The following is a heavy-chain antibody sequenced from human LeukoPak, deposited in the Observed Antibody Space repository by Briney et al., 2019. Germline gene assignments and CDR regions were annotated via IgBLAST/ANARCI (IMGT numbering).Heavy chain of an antibody. D-gene: IGHD4-17*01. J-gene: IGHJ4*02. CDR1: GGSISSHY. CDR2: IYYSGST. V-gene: IGHV4-59*11. Sequence: SETLSLTCTVSGGSISSHYWSWIRQPPGKGLEWIGYIYYSGSTNYNPSLKSRVTISVDTSKNQFSLKLSSVTAADTAVYYCARDPWAGTVTVFDYWGQGTLVTVSS. CDR3: ARDPWAGTVTVFDY.